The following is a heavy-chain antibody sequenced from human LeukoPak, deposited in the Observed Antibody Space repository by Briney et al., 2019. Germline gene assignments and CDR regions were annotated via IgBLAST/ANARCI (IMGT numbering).Heavy chain of an antibody. J-gene: IGHJ4*02. D-gene: IGHD3-22*01. CDR1: GGSISSYY. V-gene: IGHV4-59*01. CDR3: ARVSPDNYYDSSGYYYGFDY. Sequence: SQTLSLTCTVSGGSISSYYWSWIRQPPGKGLEWIGYIYYSGSTNYNPSLKSRVTISVDTSKNQFSVKLSSVSAADTAVYYCARVSPDNYYDSSGYYYGFDYWGQGTLVTVSS. CDR2: IYYSGST.